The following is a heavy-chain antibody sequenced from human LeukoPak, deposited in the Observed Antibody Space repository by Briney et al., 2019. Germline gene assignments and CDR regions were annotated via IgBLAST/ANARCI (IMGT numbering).Heavy chain of an antibody. CDR3: AREVITFGGVIPPRAFDY. CDR2: IYYSGST. J-gene: IGHJ4*02. V-gene: IGHV4-59*01. Sequence: SETLSLTCTVSGGXISSYYCSWIRQPPGKGLKWIGYIYYSGSTNYNPSLKSRVTISVDTSKNQFSLKLSSVTAADTAVYYCAREVITFGGVIPPRAFDYWGQGTLVTVSS. CDR1: GGXISSYY. D-gene: IGHD3-16*02.